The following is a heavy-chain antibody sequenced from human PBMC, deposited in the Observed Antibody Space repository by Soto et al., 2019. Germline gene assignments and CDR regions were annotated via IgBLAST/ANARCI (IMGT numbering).Heavy chain of an antibody. J-gene: IGHJ4*02. V-gene: IGHV4-61*01. Sequence: SETLSLTCTVSGGSVSSGSYYWSWIRQPPGKGLEWIGDIYYSGSTNYNPSLKSRVTISVDTSKNQFSLKLSSVTAADTAVYYCAAQYCTNGVCSIDDYWGQGTLVTVSS. CDR1: GGSVSSGSYY. D-gene: IGHD2-8*01. CDR2: IYYSGST. CDR3: AAQYCTNGVCSIDDY.